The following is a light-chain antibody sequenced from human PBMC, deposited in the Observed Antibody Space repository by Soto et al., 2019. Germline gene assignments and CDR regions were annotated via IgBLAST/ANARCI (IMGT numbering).Light chain of an antibody. CDR1: SSDVNYYNY. V-gene: IGLV2-14*01. CDR2: EVR. CDR3: SSYTSTTIVV. Sequence: QSALTQPASVSGSPGQSITISCTGGSSDVNYYNYVSWYQQYPGKAPKLIIYEVRNRPSGVSNRFSGSKSGNMASLTISGLQAEDEADYYCSSYTSTTIVVFGGGTKLTVL. J-gene: IGLJ2*01.